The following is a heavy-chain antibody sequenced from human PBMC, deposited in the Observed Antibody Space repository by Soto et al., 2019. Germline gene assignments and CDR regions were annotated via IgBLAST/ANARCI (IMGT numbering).Heavy chain of an antibody. Sequence: QVQLQESGPGLVKPSQTLSLTCTVSGGSISSGGYIWSWIRQHPGKGLEWIGCIYSSGSTYYNPPLSCRVTISVDPSKNQFSLKLSSVTAADTAVYYCAREGAAPYYYYGMDVWGQGTTVTVSS. V-gene: IGHV4-31*03. CDR1: GGSISSGGYI. D-gene: IGHD6-6*01. J-gene: IGHJ6*02. CDR2: IYSSGST. CDR3: AREGAAPYYYYGMDV.